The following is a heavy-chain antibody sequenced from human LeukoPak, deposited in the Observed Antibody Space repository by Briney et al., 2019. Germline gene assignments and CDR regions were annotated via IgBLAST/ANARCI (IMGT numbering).Heavy chain of an antibody. D-gene: IGHD3-22*01. Sequence: SETLSLTCTVSGGSIGSYYWSWIRQPPGKGLEWIGYIYYSGSTNYNPSLKSRVTISVDTSKNQFSLKLSSVTAADTAVYYCAGGYDSSGVSFDYWGQGTLVTVSS. V-gene: IGHV4-59*08. CDR1: GGSIGSYY. CDR3: AGGYDSSGVSFDY. J-gene: IGHJ4*02. CDR2: IYYSGST.